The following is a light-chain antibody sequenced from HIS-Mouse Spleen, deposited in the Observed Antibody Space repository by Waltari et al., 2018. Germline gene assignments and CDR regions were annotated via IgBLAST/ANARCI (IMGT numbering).Light chain of an antibody. Sequence: DSVMTQSPDSLAVSLGERATINCKSSKRVLYSANNKKYLAWYQQKPGQPPKLLIYWASTRESGVPDRFSGSGYGTDLTLTISSLQAEDVAVYYCQQYDSTLTFGGGTKVGIQ. J-gene: IGKJ4*01. CDR1: KRVLYSANNKKY. V-gene: IGKV4-1*01. CDR3: QQYDSTLT. CDR2: WAS.